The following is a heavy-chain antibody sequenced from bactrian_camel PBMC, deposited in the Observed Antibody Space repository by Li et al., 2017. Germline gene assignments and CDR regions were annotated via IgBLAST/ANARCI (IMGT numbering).Heavy chain of an antibody. CDR3: AADPEVSCRSWPVLRY. Sequence: QLVESGGGSVQAGGSLRLSCAVSGYPYSSNCMGWFRQAPGKEREGIVRIYTGSGTTWYGTTWYADSVKGRFTISQDNVKNTLYLQMNSLKPEDTAMYYCAADPEVSCRSWPVLRYLGQGTQVTVS. CDR2: IYTGSGTTWYGTT. CDR1: GYPYSSNC. V-gene: IGHV3S28*01. D-gene: IGHD6*01. J-gene: IGHJ4*01.